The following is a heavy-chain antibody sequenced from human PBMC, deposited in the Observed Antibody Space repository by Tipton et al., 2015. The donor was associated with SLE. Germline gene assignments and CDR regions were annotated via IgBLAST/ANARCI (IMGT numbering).Heavy chain of an antibody. Sequence: SLRLSCAASGFTFSDYYMSWIRQAPGKGLEWVSYISSSSYTNYADSVKGRFTISRDNAKNSLYLQMNSLRAEDTAVYYCAREPMVVVAVFDYWGQGTLVTVSS. J-gene: IGHJ4*02. CDR1: GFTFSDYY. CDR3: AREPMVVVAVFDY. D-gene: IGHD2-15*01. V-gene: IGHV3-11*05. CDR2: ISSSSYT.